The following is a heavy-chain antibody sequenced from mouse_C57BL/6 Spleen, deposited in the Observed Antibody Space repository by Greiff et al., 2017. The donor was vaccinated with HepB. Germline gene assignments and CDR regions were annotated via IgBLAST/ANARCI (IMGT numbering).Heavy chain of an antibody. CDR2: ISSGSSTI. CDR1: GFTFSDYG. CDR3: ARKGVYYDYLYWYFDV. V-gene: IGHV5-17*01. J-gene: IGHJ1*03. D-gene: IGHD2-4*01. Sequence: EVHLVESGGGLVKPGGSLKLSCAASGFTFSDYGMHWVRQAPEKGLEWVAYISSGSSTIYYADTVKGRFTISRDNAKNTLFLQMTRLMSEDTAMYYCARKGVYYDYLYWYFDVWGTGTTVTVSS.